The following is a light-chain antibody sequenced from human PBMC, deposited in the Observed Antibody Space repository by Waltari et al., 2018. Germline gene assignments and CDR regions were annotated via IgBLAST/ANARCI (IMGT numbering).Light chain of an antibody. CDR1: QTLLHSNGNTY. Sequence: DIVMTQTPLSLPVTPGEPASISCRSSQTLLHSNGNTYLYWYLQKSVQPPRLLIYRISHRFSGVPDRFSGSGSGTDFTLKISRVEAEDVGVYYCMQTLQTPFTFGPGTKLDIK. J-gene: IGKJ3*01. V-gene: IGKV2D-29*01. CDR2: RIS. CDR3: MQTLQTPFT.